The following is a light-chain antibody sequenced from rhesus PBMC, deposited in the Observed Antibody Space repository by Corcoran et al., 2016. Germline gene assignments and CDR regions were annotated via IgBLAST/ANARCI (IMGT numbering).Light chain of an antibody. Sequence: DIQMTQSPSSLSASVGDRVTITCRASQGISSWLAWYQQKQGKAPKLLISKASSLQSGVPSRFSGSGSETDFTLTISSRQPEDFATYYCQQYNSAPWTFGQGTKVEIK. CDR3: QQYNSAPWT. CDR2: KAS. CDR1: QGISSW. J-gene: IGKJ1*01. V-gene: IGKV1-21*01.